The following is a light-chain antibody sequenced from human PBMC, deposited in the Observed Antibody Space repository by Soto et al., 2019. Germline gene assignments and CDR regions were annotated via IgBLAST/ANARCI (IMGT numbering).Light chain of an antibody. CDR3: QSHDSRLSEDV. J-gene: IGLJ1*01. Sequence: QSVLTQPPSVSGAPGQRVTISCTGSSSNIGGGYDVHWYLQLPGTAPKLLIFGNINRPSGVPDRFSGSKSGTSASLAITGLQAEDEADYYCQSHDSRLSEDVFGTGTKVTVL. CDR2: GNI. CDR1: SSNIGGGYD. V-gene: IGLV1-40*01.